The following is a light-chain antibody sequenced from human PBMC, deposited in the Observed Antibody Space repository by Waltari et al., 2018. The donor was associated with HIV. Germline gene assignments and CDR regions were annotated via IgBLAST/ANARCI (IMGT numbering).Light chain of an antibody. V-gene: IGLV1-44*01. J-gene: IGLJ2*01. CDR2: GNY. Sequence: QSVLTQPPSASGTPGQRVTISCSGRNSNIGSNTLHRYRQLPGTAPKLLIYGNYPRPSVVPDRFSGSKSGTSASLAISGLQSEDEGDYFCAAWDDSRSGEVVFGGGTKLTVL. CDR1: NSNIGSNT. CDR3: AAWDDSRSGEVV.